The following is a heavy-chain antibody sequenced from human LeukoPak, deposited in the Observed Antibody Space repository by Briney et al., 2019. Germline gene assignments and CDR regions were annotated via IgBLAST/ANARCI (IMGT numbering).Heavy chain of an antibody. J-gene: IGHJ3*02. CDR3: ARDPNYGDYVAFDI. CDR2: INTNTGNP. V-gene: IGHV7-4-1*02. Sequence: EASVKVSCKASRYTFTTYSMNCVRQAPGQGLEWRGWINTNTGNPTYAQGFTGRFVFSLDTSVSTAYLQISSLKAEDTAVYYCARDPNYGDYVAFDIWGQGTMVTVSS. CDR1: RYTFTTYS. D-gene: IGHD4-17*01.